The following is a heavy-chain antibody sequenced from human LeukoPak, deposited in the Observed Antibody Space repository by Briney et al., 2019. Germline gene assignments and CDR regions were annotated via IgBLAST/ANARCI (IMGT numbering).Heavy chain of an antibody. J-gene: IGHJ4*02. CDR1: GLSFDDYA. Sequence: QPGGSLRLSCAASGLSFDDYAMPWVRQAPGKGLEWVSCISWNSGSIGYADSVKGRFTISRDNAKNSLYLQMNSLRAEDTALYYCAKVAGRGGYSYGYFDYWGQGTLVTVSS. V-gene: IGHV3-9*01. CDR2: ISWNSGSI. D-gene: IGHD5-18*01. CDR3: AKVAGRGGYSYGYFDY.